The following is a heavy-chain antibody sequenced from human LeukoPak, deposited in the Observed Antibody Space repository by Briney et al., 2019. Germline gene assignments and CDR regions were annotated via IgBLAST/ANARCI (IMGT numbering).Heavy chain of an antibody. CDR1: GFTFSRFG. CDR3: SRGRGADYGGNSGYFDY. D-gene: IGHD4-23*01. V-gene: IGHV3-33*01. CDR2: IWYDGSNK. Sequence: GKSLRLSCAASGFTFSRFGMHGVSQAPGKGLEWVAVIWYDGSNKYYADSVKGRFTISRDNPKNTLYVQMNSLRAEDTAVYYCSRGRGADYGGNSGYFDYWGRGTLVTVSS. J-gene: IGHJ4*02.